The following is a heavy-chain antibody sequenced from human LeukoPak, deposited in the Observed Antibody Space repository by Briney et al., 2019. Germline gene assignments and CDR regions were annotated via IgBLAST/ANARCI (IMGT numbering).Heavy chain of an antibody. CDR1: GFTFSSYW. CDR2: LNSDGANT. V-gene: IGHV3-74*01. D-gene: IGHD5-12*01. CDR3: ARGGLRNWYFDL. Sequence: GGSLRLSCAASGFTFSSYWMHWVRQAPGKGLVWVSRLNSDGANTYHADSVKGRVTISRDNAKNTVYLEMNSLRAEDTAVYYCARGGLRNWYFDLWGRGTLVTVSS. J-gene: IGHJ2*01.